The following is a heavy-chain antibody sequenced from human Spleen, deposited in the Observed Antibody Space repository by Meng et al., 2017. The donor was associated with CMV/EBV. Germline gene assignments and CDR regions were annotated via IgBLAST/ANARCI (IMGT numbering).Heavy chain of an antibody. D-gene: IGHD3-3*01. Sequence: GESLKISCVGSGFTFGHYGMSWVRQVPGKGLEWVSTMSASSGDTYYADSVKGRFTISRDNSENTLFLTMNSLRVNDTAVYYFVRAHDLWTKSAFGFWGQGTLVTVSS. J-gene: IGHJ3*01. V-gene: IGHV3-23*01. CDR1: GFTFGHYG. CDR3: VRAHDLWTKSAFGF. CDR2: MSASSGDT.